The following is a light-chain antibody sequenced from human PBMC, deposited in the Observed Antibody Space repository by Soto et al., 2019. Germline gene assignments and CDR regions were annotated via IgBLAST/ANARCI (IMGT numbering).Light chain of an antibody. V-gene: IGLV1-44*01. Sequence: QSVLTQPPSASGTPGQRVTISCSGSSSNIGSYTVNWYQQLAGPSGISSRFSGSKSGNTASLTISGLQTEDEADYYCSSYTSSSTLFGTGTKVTVL. J-gene: IGLJ1*01. CDR3: SSYTSSSTL. CDR1: SSNIGSYT.